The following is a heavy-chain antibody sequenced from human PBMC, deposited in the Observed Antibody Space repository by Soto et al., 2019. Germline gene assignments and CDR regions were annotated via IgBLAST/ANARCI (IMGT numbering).Heavy chain of an antibody. CDR3: ARGVTLAVTTVTTNYYYYYMDV. V-gene: IGHV4-59*01. D-gene: IGHD4-17*01. Sequence: SETLSLTCTVSGGSISSYYWSWIRQPPGKGLEWIGYIYYSGSTNYNPSLKSRVTISVDTSKNQFSLKLSSVTAADTAVYYCARGVTLAVTTVTTNYYYYYMDVWGKGTTVTVSS. J-gene: IGHJ6*03. CDR1: GGSISSYY. CDR2: IYYSGST.